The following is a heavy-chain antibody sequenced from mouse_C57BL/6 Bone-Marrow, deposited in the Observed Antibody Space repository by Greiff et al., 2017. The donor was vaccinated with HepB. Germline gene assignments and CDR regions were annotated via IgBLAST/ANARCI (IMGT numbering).Heavy chain of an antibody. V-gene: IGHV1-78*01. D-gene: IGHD1-1*01. CDR2: IYPRDGST. Sequence: QVQLQQSDAELVKPGASVKISCKVSGYTFTDHTIHWMKQRPEQGLEWIGYIYPRDGSTKYNEKFKGKATLTADKSSSTAYMQLNSLTSEDSAVSYCARCRYYGSSYWYFDVWGTGTTVTVSS. CDR3: ARCRYYGSSYWYFDV. CDR1: GYTFTDHT. J-gene: IGHJ1*03.